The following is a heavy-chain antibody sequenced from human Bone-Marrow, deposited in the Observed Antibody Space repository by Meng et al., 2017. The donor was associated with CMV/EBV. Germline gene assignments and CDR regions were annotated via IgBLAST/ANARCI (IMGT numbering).Heavy chain of an antibody. V-gene: IGHV3-74*01. CDR3: ARGTSIAAAGFDP. CDR1: GFTFSSYW. Sequence: GESLKIPCAASGFTFSSYWMHWVRQAPGKGLVWVSRINSDGSSTSYADSVKGRFTISRDNAKNTLYLQMNSLRAEDTAVYYCARGTSIAAAGFDPWGQGTLVTVSS. J-gene: IGHJ5*02. D-gene: IGHD6-13*01. CDR2: INSDGSST.